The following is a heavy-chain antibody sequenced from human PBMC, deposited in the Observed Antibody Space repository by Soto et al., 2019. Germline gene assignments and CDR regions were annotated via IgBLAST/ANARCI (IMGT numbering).Heavy chain of an antibody. Sequence: SLTCTVSGGSIRIYYWSWIRQPPGKGLEWIGYIYYSGSTNYNPSLKSRVTISVDTSKNQFSLKLSSVTAADTAVYYCARDLLANWFDPWGQGTLVTVSS. CDR3: ARDLLANWFDP. CDR1: GGSIRIYY. D-gene: IGHD2-8*02. J-gene: IGHJ5*02. CDR2: IYYSGST. V-gene: IGHV4-59*01.